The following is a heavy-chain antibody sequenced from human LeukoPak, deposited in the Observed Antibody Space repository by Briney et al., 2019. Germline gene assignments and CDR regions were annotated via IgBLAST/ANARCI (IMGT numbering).Heavy chain of an antibody. V-gene: IGHV3-48*02. CDR3: AQKGGTDH. Sequence: GGSLRLSCVASGFTFSRFAMNWVRQAPGKGLEWISHISSTSGDVYYADSVKGRFTISRDNAKNSLYLQMSSLRNEDTAIYYCAQKGGTDHWGQGTLVTVSS. D-gene: IGHD2-15*01. J-gene: IGHJ4*02. CDR1: GFTFSRFA. CDR2: ISSTSGDV.